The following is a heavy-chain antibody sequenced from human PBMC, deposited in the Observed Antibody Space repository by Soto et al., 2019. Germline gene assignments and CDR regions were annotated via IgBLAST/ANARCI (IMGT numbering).Heavy chain of an antibody. V-gene: IGHV1-3*01. D-gene: IGHD4-17*01. J-gene: IGHJ6*02. Sequence: QVQLVQSGAEVKKPGASVKVSCKASGYTFTSYAMHWVRQAPGQRLEWMGWINAGNGNTKYSQKFQGRVTITRDTSASTAHMELSSLRSEDTAVYYCARTVGYYYGMDVWGQGTTVTVSS. CDR1: GYTFTSYA. CDR2: INAGNGNT. CDR3: ARTVGYYYGMDV.